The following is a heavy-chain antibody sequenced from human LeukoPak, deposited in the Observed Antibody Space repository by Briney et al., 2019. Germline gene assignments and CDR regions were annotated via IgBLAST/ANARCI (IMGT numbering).Heavy chain of an antibody. CDR3: TRRHRELDY. V-gene: IGHV3-73*01. J-gene: IGHJ4*02. Sequence: GGSLKLSCAASGFTFSGSAMHWVRQASGKGLEWVGRIRSKANSYATAYAASVKGRFTISRDDSKNTAYLQMNSLKTEDTAVYYCTRRHRELDYWGQGTLVTVSS. CDR1: GFTFSGSA. CDR2: IRSKANSYAT.